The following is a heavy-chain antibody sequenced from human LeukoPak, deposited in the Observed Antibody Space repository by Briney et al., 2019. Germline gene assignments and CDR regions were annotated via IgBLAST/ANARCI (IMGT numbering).Heavy chain of an antibody. J-gene: IGHJ4*02. D-gene: IGHD2-2*01. Sequence: ASVKVSCKASGGTFSSYGISWVRQAPGQGLEWMGWISAYNGNTNYAQKLQGRVTMTTDTSTSTAYMELRSLRSDDTAVYYCAREVVVERIIDYWGQGTLVTVSS. CDR1: GGTFSSYG. V-gene: IGHV1-18*01. CDR3: AREVVVERIIDY. CDR2: ISAYNGNT.